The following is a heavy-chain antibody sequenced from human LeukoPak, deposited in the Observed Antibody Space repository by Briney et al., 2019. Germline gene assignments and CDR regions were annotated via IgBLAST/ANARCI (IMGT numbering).Heavy chain of an antibody. V-gene: IGHV1-8*01. CDR2: MNPNSGNT. CDR3: ASPAPGSSSWYH. CDR1: GYTFTSYD. Sequence: GASVKVSCKASGYTFTSYDINWVRQAPGQGLEWMGWMNPNSGNTGYAQKFQGRVTMTSNTSINTAYMELSSLRSDDTAVYYCASPAPGSSSWYHWGQGTLITVSS. D-gene: IGHD6-13*01. J-gene: IGHJ1*01.